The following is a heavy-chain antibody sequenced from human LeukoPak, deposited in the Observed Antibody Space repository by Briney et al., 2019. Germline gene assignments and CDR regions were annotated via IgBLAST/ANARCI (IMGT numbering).Heavy chain of an antibody. CDR2: INPYSGDT. CDR3: ARDQGSLTRSWYTGY. D-gene: IGHD6-13*01. J-gene: IGHJ4*02. V-gene: IGHV1-2*06. CDR1: GYTFTGYH. Sequence: ASVKVSRKASGYTFTGYHIHWVRQAPGQGLEWMGRINPYSGDTNFAQKFQGRVTMTRDTSITTAYMDLSSLTPDDTAVYFCARDQGSLTRSWYTGYWGQGTQVTVSP.